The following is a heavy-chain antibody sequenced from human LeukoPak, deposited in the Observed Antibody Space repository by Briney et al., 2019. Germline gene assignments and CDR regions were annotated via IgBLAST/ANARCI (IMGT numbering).Heavy chain of an antibody. CDR2: ISGSGGNT. D-gene: IGHD4-11*01. CDR3: ANEYSKGDI. V-gene: IGHV3-23*01. Sequence: PGGSLRPSCAASGFIFPNHVMSWVRPAPGKGLEWVSAISGSGGNTYYADSVKGRFTISRDNSKNTLYLQMNSLRAEDAAVYYWANEYSKGDIWGQGTMVTVSS. J-gene: IGHJ3*02. CDR1: GFIFPNHV.